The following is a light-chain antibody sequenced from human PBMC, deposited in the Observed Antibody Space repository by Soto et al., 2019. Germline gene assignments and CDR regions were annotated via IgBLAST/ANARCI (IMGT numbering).Light chain of an antibody. CDR1: QSVYSN. Sequence: ETVMTQSPVTLSASPGERATLSCWASQSVYSNLAWYQQKPGQAPMLLIYRTSTRATGIPARFSGSGSGTEFTLTISSLQSEDFAVYYCQQYNTWPLTFGGGTKVEIK. CDR2: RTS. V-gene: IGKV3-15*01. J-gene: IGKJ4*01. CDR3: QQYNTWPLT.